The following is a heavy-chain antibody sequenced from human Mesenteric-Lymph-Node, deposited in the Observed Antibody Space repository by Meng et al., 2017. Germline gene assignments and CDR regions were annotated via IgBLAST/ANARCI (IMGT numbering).Heavy chain of an antibody. D-gene: IGHD3-10*01. J-gene: IGHJ6*02. CDR1: GGTFSSYA. Sequence: SVKVSCKASGGTFSSYAISWVRQAPGQGLEWMGGIIPIFGTANYAQKFQGRVTITADESTSTAYMELSSLRSEDTAVYYCAIVRITMVRGVIFSYYYYGMDVWGQGTTVTVSS. V-gene: IGHV1-69*13. CDR2: IIPIFGTA. CDR3: AIVRITMVRGVIFSYYYYGMDV.